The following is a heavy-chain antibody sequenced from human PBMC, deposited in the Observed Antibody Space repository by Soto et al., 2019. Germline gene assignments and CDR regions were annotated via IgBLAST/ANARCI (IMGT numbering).Heavy chain of an antibody. CDR1: GFPCTSYG. J-gene: IGHJ4*02. CDR3: ARGTTMVSLDY. CDR2: IWYDGSKK. V-gene: IGHV3-33*01. D-gene: IGHD2-8*01. Sequence: QVQLVESGGGVVQPGRSLRLSCAASGFPCTSYGMHWVRQAPGKGLEWVAVIWYDGSKKDYADSVKGRFTISRDNSNNTRYMQMNSLRAEDTAVYYCARGTTMVSLDYWGQGTLVTVSS.